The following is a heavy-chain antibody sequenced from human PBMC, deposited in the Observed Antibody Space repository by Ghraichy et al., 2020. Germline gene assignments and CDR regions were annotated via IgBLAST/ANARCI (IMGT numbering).Heavy chain of an antibody. CDR1: GGSISSSSYY. Sequence: SETLSLTCTVSGGSISSSSYYWGWIRQPPGKGLEWIGSIYYSGSTYYNPSLKSRVTISVDTSKNQFSLKLSSVTAADTAVYYCARWGFGGSGSPPDDYWGQGTLVTVSS. J-gene: IGHJ4*02. CDR3: ARWGFGGSGSPPDDY. D-gene: IGHD3-10*01. CDR2: IYYSGST. V-gene: IGHV4-39*01.